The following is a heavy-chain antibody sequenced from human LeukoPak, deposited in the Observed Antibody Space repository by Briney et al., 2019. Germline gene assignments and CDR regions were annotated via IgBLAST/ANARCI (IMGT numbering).Heavy chain of an antibody. CDR2: INHSGST. J-gene: IGHJ4*02. Sequence: PSETLSLTCAVYGGSFSGYYWSWIRQPPGKGLEWIGEINHSGSTNYNPSLKSRVTISVDTSKNQFSLKLSSVTAADTAVYYCARGPSSPMVRGAIRFSGRYYFDYWGQGTLVTVSS. CDR1: GGSFSGYY. V-gene: IGHV4-34*01. D-gene: IGHD3-10*01. CDR3: ARGPSSPMVRGAIRFSGRYYFDY.